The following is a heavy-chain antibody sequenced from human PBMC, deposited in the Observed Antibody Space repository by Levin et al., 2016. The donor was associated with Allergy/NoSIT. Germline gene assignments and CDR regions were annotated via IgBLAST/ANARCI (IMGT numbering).Heavy chain of an antibody. V-gene: IGHV2-5*01. CDR3: ARLYETGGYYYGPFDY. CDR1: GFSLSRSGVG. CDR2: IYWNGHE. D-gene: IGHD3-22*01. J-gene: IGHJ4*02. Sequence: SGPTLVKPTQTLTLTCTFSGFSLSRSGVGVGWIRQPPGKALEWLALIYWNGHERYSPSLKSRLTITRGTSDNQVVLTMNNMDHVDTATYFCARLYETGGYYYGPFDYWGQGTLVTVSS.